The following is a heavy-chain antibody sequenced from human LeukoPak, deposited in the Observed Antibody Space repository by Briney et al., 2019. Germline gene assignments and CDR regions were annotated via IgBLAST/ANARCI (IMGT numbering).Heavy chain of an antibody. V-gene: IGHV4-59*11. CDR2: IYYSGST. D-gene: IGHD3-10*01. CDR1: GGSISSHY. Sequence: SETLSLTCTVSGGSISSHYWSWIRQPPGKGLEWIGYIYYSGSTNYNPSLKSRVTISVDTSKNQFSLKLSSVTAADTAVYYCARDPGYYGSGSYFDYWGQGALVTVSS. J-gene: IGHJ4*02. CDR3: ARDPGYYGSGSYFDY.